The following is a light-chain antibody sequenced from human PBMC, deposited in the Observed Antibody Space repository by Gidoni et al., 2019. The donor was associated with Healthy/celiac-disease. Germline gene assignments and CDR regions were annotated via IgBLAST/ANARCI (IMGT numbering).Light chain of an antibody. CDR1: NIGSKN. J-gene: IGLJ2*01. V-gene: IGLV3-9*01. CDR3: QVWDSSTVV. Sequence: SYELTQPLSVSVALGQTARITCGGKNIGSKNVHWYQQKPGQAPVLVIYRDSNRPSGIPERFSGSNSGNTATLTISRAQAGDEADYYCQVWDSSTVVFGGGTKLTVL. CDR2: RDS.